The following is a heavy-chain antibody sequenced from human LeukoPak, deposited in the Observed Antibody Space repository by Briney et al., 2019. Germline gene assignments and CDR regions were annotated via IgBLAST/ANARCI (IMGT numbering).Heavy chain of an antibody. CDR3: AKAYLTPYSYGSY. CDR2: ISNSGGHT. Sequence: PGGSLRLSCAASGFTFSSHAVTWVRQAPGKGLEWVSGISNSGGHTYYADSVKGRFTISKDNSKNTLYLQMNSLRPEDTAVYYCAKAYLTPYSYGSYGGQGTLVTVSS. J-gene: IGHJ4*02. CDR1: GFTFSSHA. D-gene: IGHD5-18*01. V-gene: IGHV3-23*01.